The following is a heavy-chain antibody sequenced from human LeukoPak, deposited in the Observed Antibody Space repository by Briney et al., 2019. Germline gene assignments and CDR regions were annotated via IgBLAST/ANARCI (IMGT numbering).Heavy chain of an antibody. Sequence: ASVKVSCKASGYTFTDYYIHWVRQAAGQGLEGVGWISSYNGNTKYAQKLQGRVTMTTDTSTSTAYMELRSLRSDDTAVYYCARAGRSGYYDILTGYSSYYYYYYTDVWGKGTTVTISS. CDR2: ISSYNGNT. V-gene: IGHV1-18*04. D-gene: IGHD3-9*01. CDR3: ARAGRSGYYDILTGYSSYYYYYYTDV. J-gene: IGHJ6*03. CDR1: GYTFTDYY.